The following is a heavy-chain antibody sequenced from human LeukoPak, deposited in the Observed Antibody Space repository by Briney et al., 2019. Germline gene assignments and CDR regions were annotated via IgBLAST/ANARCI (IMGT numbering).Heavy chain of an antibody. CDR1: GGSISSYY. J-gene: IGHJ4*02. V-gene: IGHV4-59*08. Sequence: PSETLSLTCTVSGGSISSYYWSWIRQPPGKGLEWIGYIYYSGSTNYNPSLKSRVTISVDTSKNQFSLKLSSVTAADTAVYYCARIPPGSTYDYWGQGTLVTVSS. D-gene: IGHD1-1*01. CDR2: IYYSGST. CDR3: ARIPPGSTYDY.